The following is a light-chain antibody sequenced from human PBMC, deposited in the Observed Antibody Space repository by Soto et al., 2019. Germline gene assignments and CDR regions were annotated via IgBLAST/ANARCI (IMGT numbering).Light chain of an antibody. V-gene: IGKV3-20*01. J-gene: IGKJ1*01. CDR2: GAS. Sequence: EIVLTQSPGTLSLSPGERATLSCRASQSVSSFYLAWYQQRAGQAPRLLISGASTRTTGIPDRFSGSGSGTDFTLTNSRLEPEDFAVYYCQQYGSWPRTFGQGTKVEIK. CDR3: QQYGSWPRT. CDR1: QSVSSFY.